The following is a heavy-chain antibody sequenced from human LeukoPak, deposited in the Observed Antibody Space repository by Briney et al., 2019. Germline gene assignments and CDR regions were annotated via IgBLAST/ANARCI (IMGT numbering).Heavy chain of an antibody. J-gene: IGHJ4*02. CDR3: AREVQGVIAQLGY. D-gene: IGHD3-10*01. Sequence: GGSLRLSCAASGFTFSDYYMTWIRQAPGKGLEWVSYISMSGSTIYYADSVKGRFTISRDNAKNSLYLQMNSLRAEDTAVYYCAREVQGVIAQLGYWGQGTLVTVSS. V-gene: IGHV3-11*01. CDR1: GFTFSDYY. CDR2: ISMSGSTI.